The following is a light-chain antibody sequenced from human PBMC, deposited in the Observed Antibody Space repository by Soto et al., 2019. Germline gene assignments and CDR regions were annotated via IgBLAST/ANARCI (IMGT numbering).Light chain of an antibody. V-gene: IGLV1-44*01. CDR3: SAWDDSLNGDV. CDR2: GDS. J-gene: IGLJ1*01. CDR1: SSNIGSNN. Sequence: QSVLTQSPSASGTPGQRVTISCPGSSSNIGSNNVNWYQQLPGAAPRLLIYGDSQRPSGVPDRFSASKSGTSASLAISGLQSEDEADYYCSAWDDSLNGDVFGTGTKVTVL.